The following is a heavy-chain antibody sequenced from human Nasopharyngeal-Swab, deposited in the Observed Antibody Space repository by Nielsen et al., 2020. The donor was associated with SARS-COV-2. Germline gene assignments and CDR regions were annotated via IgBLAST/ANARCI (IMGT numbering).Heavy chain of an antibody. Sequence: GESLKISCAASGFTFDDYGMSWVRQDTGKGLEWVSGINWNGGSTGYADSVKGRFTISRDNAKNSLYLQMNSLRAEDTALYHCAREGGYCSGGSCPYYGMDVWGQGTTVTVSS. D-gene: IGHD2-15*01. J-gene: IGHJ6*02. CDR1: GFTFDDYG. CDR3: AREGGYCSGGSCPYYGMDV. CDR2: INWNGGST. V-gene: IGHV3-20*01.